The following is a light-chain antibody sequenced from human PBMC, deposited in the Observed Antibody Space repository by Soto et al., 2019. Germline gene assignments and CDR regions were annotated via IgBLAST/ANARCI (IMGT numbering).Light chain of an antibody. J-gene: IGKJ4*01. CDR3: QQRSNWLT. Sequence: DIQMTQSPSTLSGSVGDRVTITCRASQTISSWLAWYQQKPGKAPKLLIYKASTLKSGVPSRFSGSGSGTDFTLTISSLEPEDFAVYCCQQRSNWLTFGGGTKVDIK. V-gene: IGKV1-5*03. CDR1: QTISSW. CDR2: KAS.